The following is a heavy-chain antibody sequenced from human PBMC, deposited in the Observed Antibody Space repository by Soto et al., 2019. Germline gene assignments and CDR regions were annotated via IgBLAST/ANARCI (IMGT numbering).Heavy chain of an antibody. Sequence: GGSLRRSCAASGCTCSSYSMNWVRQAPGKGLEWVSSISSSSSYIYYADSVKGRFTISRDNAKNSLYLQMNSLRAEDTAVYYCARMPSIYSSSWPDHWGQGTLVTVSS. CDR3: ARMPSIYSSSWPDH. D-gene: IGHD6-13*01. J-gene: IGHJ5*02. CDR2: ISSSSSYI. V-gene: IGHV3-21*01. CDR1: GCTCSSYS.